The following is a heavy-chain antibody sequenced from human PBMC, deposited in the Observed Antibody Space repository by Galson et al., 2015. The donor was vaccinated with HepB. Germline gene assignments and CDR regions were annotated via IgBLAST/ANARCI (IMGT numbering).Heavy chain of an antibody. J-gene: IGHJ5*02. Sequence: SETLSLTCAVSGGPISSSSYYWGWIRQPPGKGLEWIGSIYFIGNTYYNPSLESRVTISVDTSKNQFSLNLSSVTAADTAVYFCARHPHSYHSSTYFDPWGQGTLVIVSS. V-gene: IGHV4-39*01. D-gene: IGHD2-15*01. CDR2: IYFIGNT. CDR1: GGPISSSSYY. CDR3: ARHPHSYHSSTYFDP.